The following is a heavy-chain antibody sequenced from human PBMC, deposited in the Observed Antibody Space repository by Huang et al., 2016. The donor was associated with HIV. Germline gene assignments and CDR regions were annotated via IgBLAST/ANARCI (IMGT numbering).Heavy chain of an antibody. D-gene: IGHD3-10*01. CDR2: IYYSGDT. V-gene: IGHV4-39*01. Sequence: QLQLQESGPGLVRPSETLSLICTVSGGSITDSNYYWGWLRQPPGKGLEWIGSIYYSGDTDYNPSLKSVVTMSVDTSKNRFSLDIRSVAVADTAIYYCARHFGSWSGYFDSWGQGTLVPVSS. CDR1: GGSITDSNYY. J-gene: IGHJ4*02. CDR3: ARHFGSWSGYFDS.